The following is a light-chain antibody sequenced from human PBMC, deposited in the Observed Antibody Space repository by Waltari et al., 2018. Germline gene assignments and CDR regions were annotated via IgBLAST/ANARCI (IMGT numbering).Light chain of an antibody. Sequence: IKLTQSPSSLSAPVGDSVTLTCRASQRISDFLAWYQQKPGKAPKLLIYAASTLQSGVPSRFSGSGSGTDFTLTITSLQPEDFATYYCQLLNSSQWTFGQGTKVEIK. CDR3: QLLNSSQWT. V-gene: IGKV1-9*01. J-gene: IGKJ1*01. CDR1: QRISDF. CDR2: AAS.